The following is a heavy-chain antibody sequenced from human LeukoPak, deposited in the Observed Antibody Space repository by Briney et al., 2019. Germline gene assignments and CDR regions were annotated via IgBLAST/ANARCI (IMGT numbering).Heavy chain of an antibody. CDR2: ISGSGDNT. Sequence: GRSLRLSCAASGFILSWVRQAPGKGLEWVSAISGSGDNTYYADSVKGRFTISRDKSMNTLYLQMNSLRDEDTAVYYCAKGLRGPAAGTDYFDYWGQGTLVTVSS. D-gene: IGHD6-13*01. V-gene: IGHV3-23*01. J-gene: IGHJ4*02. CDR3: AKGLRGPAAGTDYFDY. CDR1: GFIL.